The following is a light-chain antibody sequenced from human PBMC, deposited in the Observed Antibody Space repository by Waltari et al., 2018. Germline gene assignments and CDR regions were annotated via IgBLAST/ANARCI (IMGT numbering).Light chain of an antibody. J-gene: IGLJ3*02. Sequence: QSALTQPASVSGSPGQSISISCIGTSSDIGTFNLVSWYLQYPGTAPKRLIYDVSQRPSGVSNRFSGSKSGNTVSLTISGLQAEDEAIYYCCSYAGSRTWVFGGGAKLTVL. V-gene: IGLV2-23*02. CDR1: SSDIGTFNL. CDR2: DVS. CDR3: CSYAGSRTWV.